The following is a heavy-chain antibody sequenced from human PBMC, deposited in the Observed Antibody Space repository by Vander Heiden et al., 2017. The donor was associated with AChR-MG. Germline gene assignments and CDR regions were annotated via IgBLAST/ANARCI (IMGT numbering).Heavy chain of an antibody. J-gene: IGHJ4*02. D-gene: IGHD6-19*01. CDR1: GGTFSSYA. V-gene: IGHV1-69*06. CDR2: IIPIFGTA. CDR3: ARTGVRAVAGNASPGSYFDY. Sequence: QVQLVQSGAEVTNPGSSVKVSCKASGGTFSSYALSGVRQAPGQGLEWMGGIIPIFGTANYAQKFQGRVTITADKSTSTAYMELSSLRSEDTAVYYCARTGVRAVAGNASPGSYFDYWGQGTLVTVSS.